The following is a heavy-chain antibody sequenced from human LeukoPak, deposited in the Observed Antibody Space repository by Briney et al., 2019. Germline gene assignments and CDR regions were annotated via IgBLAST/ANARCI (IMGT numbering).Heavy chain of an antibody. V-gene: IGHV4-59*01. J-gene: IGHJ4*02. Sequence: PSETLSLTCTVSGGSISSYYWSWIRQPPGKGLEWIGYIYYSGSTNYNPSLESRVTISVDTSKNQFSLKLSSVTAADTAVYYCARDPGDYYFDYWGQGTLVTVSS. D-gene: IGHD7-27*01. CDR2: IYYSGST. CDR3: ARDPGDYYFDY. CDR1: GGSISSYY.